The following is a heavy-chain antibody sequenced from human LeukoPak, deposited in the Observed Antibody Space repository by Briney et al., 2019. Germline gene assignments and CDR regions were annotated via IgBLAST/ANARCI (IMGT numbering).Heavy chain of an antibody. J-gene: IGHJ4*02. D-gene: IGHD2-2*01. CDR3: ARANFLYCSSTTCLFDY. CDR2: INPNDGDT. Sequence: ASVKVSCKASGYTFTDYYMHWVRQAPGQGFEWMGWINPNDGDTNYAQKFQGRVTMTRDTSISTAHMEVSRLRSDDTAVYYCARANFLYCSSTTCLFDYWGQGTLVTVPS. V-gene: IGHV1-2*02. CDR1: GYTFTDYY.